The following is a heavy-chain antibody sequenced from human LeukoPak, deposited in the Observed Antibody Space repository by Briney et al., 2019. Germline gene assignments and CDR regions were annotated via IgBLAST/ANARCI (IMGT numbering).Heavy chain of an antibody. CDR1: GGTFSSYT. Sequence: GASVKVSCTASGGTFSSYTISWVRQAPGQGLEWMGRIIPILGIANYAQKFQGRVTITADKSTSTAYMELSSLRSEDTAVYYCAVYGSGRDRFDPWGQGTLVTVSS. D-gene: IGHD3-10*01. J-gene: IGHJ5*02. CDR2: IIPILGIA. CDR3: AVYGSGRDRFDP. V-gene: IGHV1-69*02.